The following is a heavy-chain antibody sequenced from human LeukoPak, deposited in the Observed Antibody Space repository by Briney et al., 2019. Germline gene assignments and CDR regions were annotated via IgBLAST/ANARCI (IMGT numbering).Heavy chain of an antibody. CDR2: ISGSSGLT. V-gene: IGHV3-23*01. J-gene: IGHJ4*02. Sequence: RSGGSLRLSCAASGFTFSSYAMSWVRQAPGRGLEWVSAISGSSGLTYYADSVKGRFTISRDNSKNTLFLQMNSLRAEDTAVYYCARRGESASYGDYRFDYWGQGTLVTVSS. D-gene: IGHD4-17*01. CDR3: ARRGESASYGDYRFDY. CDR1: GFTFSSYA.